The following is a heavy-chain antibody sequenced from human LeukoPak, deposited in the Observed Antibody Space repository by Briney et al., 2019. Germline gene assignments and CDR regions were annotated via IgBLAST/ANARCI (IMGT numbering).Heavy chain of an antibody. Sequence: GGSLRLSCAASGFTFSSYGMHWVRQAPGKGLEWVAFIRYDGSNKYYADSVKGRFTISRDNSKNTLYLQMNSLRAEDTAVYYCARVPTYYYDSSGSEDWGQGTLVTVSS. V-gene: IGHV3-30*02. D-gene: IGHD3-22*01. CDR3: ARVPTYYYDSSGSED. J-gene: IGHJ4*02. CDR1: GFTFSSYG. CDR2: IRYDGSNK.